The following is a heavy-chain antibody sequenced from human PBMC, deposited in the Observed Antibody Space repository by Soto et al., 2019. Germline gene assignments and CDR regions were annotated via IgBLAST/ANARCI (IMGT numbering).Heavy chain of an antibody. CDR1: GITFSNYA. V-gene: IGHV3-23*01. J-gene: IGHJ1*01. Sequence: GGSLRLSCAASGITFSNYAMNWVRQAPGKGPEWVSGISGSGDSTYYAESVRGRFTISRENFKNTVYLQMNSLRAEDTAVYYCVKGRVATSPAPDCWGQGTLVTVSS. CDR3: VKGRVATSPAPDC. D-gene: IGHD2-15*01. CDR2: ISGSGDST.